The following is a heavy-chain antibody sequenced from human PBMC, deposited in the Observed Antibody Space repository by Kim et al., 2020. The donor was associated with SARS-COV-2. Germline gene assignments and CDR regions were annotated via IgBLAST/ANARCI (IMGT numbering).Heavy chain of an antibody. CDR2: MNPNSGNT. Sequence: ASVKVSCKASGYTFTSYDINWVRQATGQGLEWMGWMNPNSGNTGYAQKFQGRVTMTRNTSISTAYMGLSSLSSDDTAVYYCARRRVGANNWFDPWGQGTLVTVSS. CDR3: ARRRVGANNWFDP. D-gene: IGHD1-26*01. CDR1: GYTFTSYD. V-gene: IGHV1-8*01. J-gene: IGHJ5*02.